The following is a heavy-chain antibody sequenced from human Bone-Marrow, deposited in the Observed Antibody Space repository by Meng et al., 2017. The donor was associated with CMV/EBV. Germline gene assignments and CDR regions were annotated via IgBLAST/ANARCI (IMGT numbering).Heavy chain of an antibody. Sequence: SETLSLTCTVSGGSISRSSYYWGWIRQPPGKGLEWIGGIYYSGSTNYNPSLKSRVTISVDTSKNQFSLKLSSVTAADTAVYYCARLGDGSSLYCSSTSCYDYWGQGTLVTVSS. CDR2: IYYSGST. D-gene: IGHD2-2*01. J-gene: IGHJ4*02. CDR3: ARLGDGSSLYCSSTSCYDY. CDR1: GGSISRSSYY. V-gene: IGHV4-39*07.